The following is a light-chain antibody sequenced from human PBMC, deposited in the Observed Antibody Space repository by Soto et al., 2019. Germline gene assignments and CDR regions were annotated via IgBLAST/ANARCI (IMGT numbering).Light chain of an antibody. CDR3: RQYYSFPRT. V-gene: IGKV1-5*01. CDR1: QSISSW. J-gene: IGKJ1*01. Sequence: VDRVTITCRASQSISSWLAWYQQKPGKAPKLLIYDASSLESGVPSRFSGSGSGTEFTLTISSLQSEDFATYYCRQYYSFPRTFGQGTKVDIK. CDR2: DAS.